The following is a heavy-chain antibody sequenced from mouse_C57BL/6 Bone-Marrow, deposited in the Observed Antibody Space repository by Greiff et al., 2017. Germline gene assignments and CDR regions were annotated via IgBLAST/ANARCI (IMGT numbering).Heavy chain of an antibody. CDR1: GYTFTSYG. J-gene: IGHJ1*03. D-gene: IGHD2-1*01. CDR3: ARDGNYWYFDV. V-gene: IGHV1-81*01. CDR2: IYPRSGST. Sequence: QVQLQQSGAELARPGASVKLSCKASGYTFTSYGISWVKQRTGQGLEWIGEIYPRSGSTYYNEKFKGKATLTADKSSSTAYMERRSLTSEDSAVYFGARDGNYWYFDVWGTGTTVTVSS.